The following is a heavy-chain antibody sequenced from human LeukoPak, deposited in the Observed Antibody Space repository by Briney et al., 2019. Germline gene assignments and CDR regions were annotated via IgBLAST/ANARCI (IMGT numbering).Heavy chain of an antibody. Sequence: PSETLSLTCTVSGGSISSYYWSWIRQPPGKGLEWIGYIYYSGSTNYNPSLKSRVTISVDTSKNQFSLKLSSVTAADTAVYYCARPHSRYSSSWYNWFDPWGQGTLVTVSS. V-gene: IGHV4-59*12. CDR3: ARPHSRYSSSWYNWFDP. D-gene: IGHD6-13*01. J-gene: IGHJ5*02. CDR1: GGSISSYY. CDR2: IYYSGST.